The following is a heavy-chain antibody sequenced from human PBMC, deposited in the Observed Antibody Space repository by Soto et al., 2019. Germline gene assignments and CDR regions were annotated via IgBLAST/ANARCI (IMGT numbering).Heavy chain of an antibody. V-gene: IGHV3-74*01. CDR1: GFTFSSHW. CDR2: IKTDGTGV. Sequence: EVQLVESGGGLVQPGGSLRLSCAASGFTFSSHWMHWVRQAPGKGLVWVSRIKTDGTGVNYADSVRGRFTISRDNAKNTLYLQMNSLRAEDTAVYYCARDLIYGSGTYDYWGQGTLVTVSS. J-gene: IGHJ4*02. D-gene: IGHD3-10*01. CDR3: ARDLIYGSGTYDY.